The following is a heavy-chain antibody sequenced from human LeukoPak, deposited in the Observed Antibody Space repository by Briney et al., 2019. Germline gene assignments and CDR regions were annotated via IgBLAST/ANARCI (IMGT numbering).Heavy chain of an antibody. D-gene: IGHD3-16*01. V-gene: IGHV3-74*01. CDR2: INPDGSST. CDR3: ASSMGPDY. J-gene: IGHJ4*01. Sequence: GGSLRLSCAASGFTFSSYWMHWVRQAPGKGLVWVSHINPDGSSTTYADSVKGRFTISRDNAKNTLYLQMNSLRAEDTAVYYCASSMGPDYSGLGTLVSVSS. CDR1: GFTFSSYW.